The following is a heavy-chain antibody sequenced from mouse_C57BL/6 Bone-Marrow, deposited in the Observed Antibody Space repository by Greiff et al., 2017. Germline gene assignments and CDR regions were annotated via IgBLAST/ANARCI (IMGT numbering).Heavy chain of an antibody. J-gene: IGHJ3*01. CDR1: GFTFSSYA. CDR3: TIDSSGYLWFAY. Sequence: EVKVVESGEGLVKPGGSLKLSCAASGFTFSSYAMSWVRQTPEKRLEWVAYISSGGDYIYYADTVKGRFTISRDNARNTLYLQMSSLKSEDTAMYYCTIDSSGYLWFAYWGQGTLVTVSA. V-gene: IGHV5-9-1*02. CDR2: ISSGGDYI. D-gene: IGHD3-2*02.